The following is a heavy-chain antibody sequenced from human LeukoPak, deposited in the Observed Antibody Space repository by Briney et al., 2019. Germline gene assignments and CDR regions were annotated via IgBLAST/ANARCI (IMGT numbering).Heavy chain of an antibody. CDR3: ARVHVSYYGYYYYYYMDV. D-gene: IGHD3-10*01. J-gene: IGHJ6*03. Sequence: SETLSLTCAVYGGSFSGYYWSWIRQPPGKGLEWIGEINHSGSTNYNPSLKSRVTISVDTSKNQFSLKLSSVTAADTAVYYCARVHVSYYGYYYYYYMDVWGKGTTVTVSS. CDR2: INHSGST. V-gene: IGHV4-34*01. CDR1: GGSFSGYY.